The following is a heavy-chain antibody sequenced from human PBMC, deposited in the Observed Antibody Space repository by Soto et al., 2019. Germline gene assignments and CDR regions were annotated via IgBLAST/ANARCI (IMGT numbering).Heavy chain of an antibody. CDR2: ISSSGSTI. D-gene: IGHD3-3*01. CDR1: GFTLSSYE. Sequence: GGSLRLSCAASGFTLSSYEMNWVRQAPGKGLEWVSYISSSGSTIYYADSVKGRFTISRDNAKNSLYLQMNSLRAEDTAVYYCARGKDFWSGYYSHVLTAYFDPWGQGNVVTVSS. J-gene: IGHJ5*02. CDR3: ARGKDFWSGYYSHVLTAYFDP. V-gene: IGHV3-48*03.